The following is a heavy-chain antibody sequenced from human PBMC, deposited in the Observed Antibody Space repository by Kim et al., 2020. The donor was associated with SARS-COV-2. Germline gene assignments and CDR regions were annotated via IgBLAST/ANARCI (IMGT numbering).Heavy chain of an antibody. CDR3: ARGGYYYYGSGSYYTDRPRYGMDV. Sequence: SETLSLTCAVYGGSFSGYYWSWIRQPPGKGLEWMGEINHSGSTNYNPSLKSRGTISVDTSKNQFSLKLSSVTAADTAVYYCARGGYYYYGSGSYYTDRPRYGMDVWGQGTPVTVSS. J-gene: IGHJ6*02. D-gene: IGHD3-10*01. CDR1: GGSFSGYY. V-gene: IGHV4-34*01. CDR2: INHSGST.